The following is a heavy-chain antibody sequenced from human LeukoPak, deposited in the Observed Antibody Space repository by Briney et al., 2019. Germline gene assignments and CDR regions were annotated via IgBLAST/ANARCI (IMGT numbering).Heavy chain of an antibody. CDR3: ARHLLSGYDPFDY. Sequence: SETLSLTCTVSGGSISSYYWSWIRQPPGKELEYIGYIYYSGSTNYNPSLKSRVTISVDTSKNQFSLKLSSVTAADTAVYYCARHLLSGYDPFDYWGQGTLVTVSS. V-gene: IGHV4-59*08. CDR1: GGSISSYY. CDR2: IYYSGST. D-gene: IGHD5-12*01. J-gene: IGHJ4*02.